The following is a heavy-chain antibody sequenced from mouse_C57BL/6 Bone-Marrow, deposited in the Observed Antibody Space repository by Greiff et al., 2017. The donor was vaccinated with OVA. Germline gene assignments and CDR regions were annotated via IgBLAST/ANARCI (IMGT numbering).Heavy chain of an antibody. Sequence: QVQLQQSGAELARPGASVKMSCKASGYTFTSYTIHWVKQRPGQGLEWIGYIDPTNDYTNYNQKFKGKATLTSDKSSSTAYMPLSSLTSEDSAVYYCTRVYYVDYWGQGTTVTVSS. V-gene: IGHV1-4*01. CDR2: IDPTNDYT. J-gene: IGHJ2*01. CDR3: TRVYYVDY. CDR1: GYTFTSYT.